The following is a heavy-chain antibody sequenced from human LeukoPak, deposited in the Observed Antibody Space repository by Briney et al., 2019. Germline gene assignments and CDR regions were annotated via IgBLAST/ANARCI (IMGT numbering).Heavy chain of an antibody. CDR3: ARGVVVPAANNWFDP. V-gene: IGHV4-4*07. Sequence: SETLSLTCTVSGGSISSYYRSWIRQPAGKGLEWIGRIYTSGSTNYNPSLKSRVTMSVDTSKNQFSLKLSSVTAADTAVYYCARGVVVPAANNWFDPWGQGTLVTVSS. J-gene: IGHJ5*02. D-gene: IGHD2-2*01. CDR1: GGSISSYY. CDR2: IYTSGST.